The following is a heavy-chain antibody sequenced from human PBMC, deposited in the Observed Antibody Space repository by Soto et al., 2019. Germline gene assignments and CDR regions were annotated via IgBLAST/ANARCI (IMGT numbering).Heavy chain of an antibody. CDR1: GGTFSGYA. D-gene: IGHD5-18*01. Sequence: QVQLVQSGAEVKKPGSSVKVSCKASGGTFSGYAISWVRQAPGQGLEWMGGIIPIFGTANYAQKFQGRVTITADESTSTAYMELSSLRSEDTAVYYCARDFLYSYGPLIGYYYYGMDVWGQGTTVTVSS. CDR3: ARDFLYSYGPLIGYYYYGMDV. J-gene: IGHJ6*02. V-gene: IGHV1-69*01. CDR2: IIPIFGTA.